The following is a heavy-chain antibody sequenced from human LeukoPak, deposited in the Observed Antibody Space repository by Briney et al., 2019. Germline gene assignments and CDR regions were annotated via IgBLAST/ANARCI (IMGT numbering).Heavy chain of an antibody. CDR1: GFTFSNYN. Sequence: GGSLRLSCAASGFTFSNYNMNWVRQAPGKGLEWVSFISSGGSYIYYTDPVKGRFTISRDNAKNSLFLQMNSLRTEDTAVYFCARAVVGSGYDYFDYWGQGTLVTVSS. J-gene: IGHJ4*02. V-gene: IGHV3-21*01. CDR3: ARAVVGSGYDYFDY. CDR2: ISSGGSYI. D-gene: IGHD5-12*01.